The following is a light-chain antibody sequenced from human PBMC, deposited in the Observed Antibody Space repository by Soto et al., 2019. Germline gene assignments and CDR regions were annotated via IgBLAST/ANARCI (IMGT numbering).Light chain of an antibody. CDR3: QQRSNWPPT. CDR1: QSVRSN. J-gene: IGKJ5*01. CDR2: DAS. V-gene: IGKV3-15*01. Sequence: ETVMTQSPATLSVSPGERATLSCRASQSVRSNLAWYQQKPGQPPRLLIYDASTRATGIPSRFSGSGSGTEFTLTISSLKSEDFAVYYCQQRSNWPPTFGQGTRLEIK.